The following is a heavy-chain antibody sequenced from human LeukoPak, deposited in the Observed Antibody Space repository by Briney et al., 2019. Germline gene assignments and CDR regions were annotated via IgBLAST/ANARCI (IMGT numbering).Heavy chain of an antibody. D-gene: IGHD3-22*01. J-gene: IGHJ4*02. Sequence: PGGSLRLSCAASGFTFSNYAMSWVRQAPGKGLEWVSSITGNALNTYHADFIKGRFTISRDDSKNTLYLHLNSLRVEDTAVYYCAKLQDFYDNSGYSYFDNWGQGTLVTVSS. V-gene: IGHV3-23*01. CDR2: ITGNALNT. CDR1: GFTFSNYA. CDR3: AKLQDFYDNSGYSYFDN.